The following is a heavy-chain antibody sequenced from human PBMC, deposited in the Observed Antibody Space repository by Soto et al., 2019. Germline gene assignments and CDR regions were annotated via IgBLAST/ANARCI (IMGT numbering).Heavy chain of an antibody. CDR3: ARDHGGYYGSGSYDDAFDI. D-gene: IGHD3-10*01. V-gene: IGHV4-31*03. CDR2: IYYSGST. Sequence: SETLSLTCTVSVGSISSGGNYWSWIRQHPGKGLEWIGYIYYSGSTYYNPSLKSRVTISVDTSKNQFSLKLSSVTAADTAVYYCARDHGGYYGSGSYDDAFDIWGQGTMVTVSS. CDR1: VGSISSGGNY. J-gene: IGHJ3*02.